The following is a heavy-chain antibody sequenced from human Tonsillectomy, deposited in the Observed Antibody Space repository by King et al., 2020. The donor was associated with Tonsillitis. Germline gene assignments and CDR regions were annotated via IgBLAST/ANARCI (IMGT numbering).Heavy chain of an antibody. CDR1: GYTFTSYY. D-gene: IGHD3-22*01. CDR3: AREPAYYYDSSGYYVT. Sequence: VQLVESGAEVKKPGASVKVSCKASGYTFTSYYMHWVRQAPGQGLEWMGIINPSGGSANCAQKFQGRVTMTRDTSTSTVYMELSSLRSEDTAVYYCAREPAYYYDSSGYYVTWGQGPLVTVSS. CDR2: INPSGGSA. V-gene: IGHV1-46*03. J-gene: IGHJ4*02.